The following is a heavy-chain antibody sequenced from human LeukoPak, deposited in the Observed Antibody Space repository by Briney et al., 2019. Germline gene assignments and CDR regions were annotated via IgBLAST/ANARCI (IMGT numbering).Heavy chain of an antibody. CDR1: GFTFSSYS. D-gene: IGHD2-15*01. J-gene: IGHJ6*04. CDR2: MSNSGSYI. CDR3: ARDRDNGMDV. V-gene: IGHV3-21*01. Sequence: GGSLRLSCAAPGFTFSSYSMNWFRQAPGKGLEWVSSMSNSGSYIYYAESVQGRFTISRDNAKNSLFLQMNSLRDEDTAVYYCARDRDNGMDVWGKGTTVTVSS.